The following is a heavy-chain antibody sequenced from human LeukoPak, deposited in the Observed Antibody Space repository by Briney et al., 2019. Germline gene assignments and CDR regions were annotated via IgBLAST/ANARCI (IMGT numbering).Heavy chain of an antibody. J-gene: IGHJ4*02. CDR3: AGRRVTIFRVVTYYFDS. Sequence: PSETLSLTCTVSGDSVSSNNYYWGWIRQPPGKGLEWIGSIYYSGSTYYNPSLKRRVTISVDTSKNQFSLSLSSVTAADTAVYYCAGRRVTIFRVVTYYFDSWGQGTLATVSS. CDR1: GDSVSSNNYY. V-gene: IGHV4-39*01. D-gene: IGHD3-3*01. CDR2: IYYSGST.